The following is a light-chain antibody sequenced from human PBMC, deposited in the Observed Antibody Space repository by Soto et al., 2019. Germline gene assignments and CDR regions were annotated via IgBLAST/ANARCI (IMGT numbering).Light chain of an antibody. J-gene: IGKJ2*01. Sequence: DIVMTQSPATLSVSPGERATLSCRASQKINSDLAWYQQKPGQAPRLLIYGASTRATGVPTRFSGSGSGTEFTLTISSLQSEDFAVYYCHQYNDWPPYTFGQGTKVDIK. CDR3: HQYNDWPPYT. CDR2: GAS. CDR1: QKINSD. V-gene: IGKV3-15*01.